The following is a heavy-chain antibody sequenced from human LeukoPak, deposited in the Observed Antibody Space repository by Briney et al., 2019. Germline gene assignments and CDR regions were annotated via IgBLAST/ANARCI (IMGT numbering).Heavy chain of an antibody. CDR2: IWYDGSNK. CDR3: ARDQSTDAATTWGMDV. CDR1: EFTFSNYA. Sequence: RAGGSLRLSCAASEFTFSNYALHWVRQAPGKGLEWVAVIWYDGSNKYYADSVKGRFTISRDNSKNTLYLQMNSLRAEDTAVYYCARDQSTDAATTWGMDVWGQGTTVTVSS. V-gene: IGHV3-33*08. J-gene: IGHJ6*02. D-gene: IGHD5-18*01.